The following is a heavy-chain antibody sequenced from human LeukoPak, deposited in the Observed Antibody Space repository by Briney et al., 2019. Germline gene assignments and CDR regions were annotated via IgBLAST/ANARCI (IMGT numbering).Heavy chain of an antibody. CDR2: IYYSGST. V-gene: IGHV4-31*03. CDR1: GGSISSGGYY. CDR3: ARTGNAWYFDL. Sequence: SETLSLTCTVSGGSISSGGYYWSWIRQHPGKGLEWIGYIYYSGSTYYNPSLKSRVTISVDTSKNQFSLKLSSVTAADTAVYYCARTGNAWYFDLWGRGTLVIVSS. J-gene: IGHJ2*01. D-gene: IGHD1-1*01.